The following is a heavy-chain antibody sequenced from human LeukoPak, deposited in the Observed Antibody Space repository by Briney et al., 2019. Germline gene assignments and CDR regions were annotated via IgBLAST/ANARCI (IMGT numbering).Heavy chain of an antibody. J-gene: IGHJ6*03. CDR3: ARDSYSSSWHESYYYYMDV. D-gene: IGHD6-13*01. V-gene: IGHV1-18*01. CDR1: GYTFVSHG. CDR2: ISVYNGNP. Sequence: GASVKVSCKASGYTFVSHGISWVRQAPGQGLEWMGWISVYNGNPNYAQKLQGRVTMTTDTSTSTAYMELRSLRSDDTAAYYCARDSYSSSWHESYYYYMDVWGKGTTVTVSS.